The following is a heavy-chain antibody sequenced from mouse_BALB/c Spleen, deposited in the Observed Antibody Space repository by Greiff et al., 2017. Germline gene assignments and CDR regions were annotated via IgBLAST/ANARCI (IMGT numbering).Heavy chain of an antibody. CDR2: IYPGSGST. V-gene: IGHV1S22*01. J-gene: IGHJ2*01. D-gene: IGHD1-1*01. CDR1: GYTFTSYW. Sequence: LQQPGSELVRPGASVKLSCKASGYTFTSYWMHWVKQRHGQGLEWIGNIYPGSGSTNYDEKFKSKGTLTVDTSSSTAYMHLSSLTSEDSAVYYCTRSWDGPLRGYFDYWGQGTTLTVSS. CDR3: TRSWDGPLRGYFDY.